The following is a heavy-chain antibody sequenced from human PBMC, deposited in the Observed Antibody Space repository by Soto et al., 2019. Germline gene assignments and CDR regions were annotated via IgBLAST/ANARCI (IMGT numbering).Heavy chain of an antibody. J-gene: IGHJ6*02. CDR1: GGSISSGGYY. D-gene: IGHD5-18*01. Sequence: QVQLQESGPGLVKPSQTLSLTCTVSGGSISSGGYYWSWIRQHPGKGLEWIGYIYYSGSTYYNPSLKSRVTISVDTSKNQFSLKLSSVTAADTAVYYCARLQLLPQGHYSYGMDVWGQGTTVTVSS. CDR2: IYYSGST. CDR3: ARLQLLPQGHYSYGMDV. V-gene: IGHV4-31*03.